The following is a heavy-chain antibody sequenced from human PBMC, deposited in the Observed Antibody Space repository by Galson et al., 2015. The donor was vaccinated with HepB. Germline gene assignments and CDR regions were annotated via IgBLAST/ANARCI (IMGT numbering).Heavy chain of an antibody. Sequence: SLRLSCAASGFTFSSYWMSWVRQAPGKGLEWVANIKQDGSEKYYVDSVKGRFTISRDNAKNSLYLQMNSLRAEDTAVYYCARPRTYYYDSSGYYSYYFDYWGQGTLVTVSS. CDR3: ARPRTYYYDSSGYYSYYFDY. D-gene: IGHD3-22*01. CDR2: IKQDGSEK. J-gene: IGHJ4*02. V-gene: IGHV3-7*03. CDR1: GFTFSSYW.